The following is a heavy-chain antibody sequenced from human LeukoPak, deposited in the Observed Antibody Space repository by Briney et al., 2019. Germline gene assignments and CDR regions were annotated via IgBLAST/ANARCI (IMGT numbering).Heavy chain of an antibody. CDR1: GFTFSSYA. V-gene: IGHV3-23*01. CDR3: AKDSKIVGATFRSYHYMDV. Sequence: GGSLRLSCAASGFTFSSYAMSWVRQAPGKGLEWVSAIRGSGDRTHYADSVKGRFTISRGNSKNTLYLQMNSLRAEDTAVYYCAKDSKIVGATFRSYHYMDVWGKGTAVTVSS. D-gene: IGHD1-26*01. CDR2: IRGSGDRT. J-gene: IGHJ6*03.